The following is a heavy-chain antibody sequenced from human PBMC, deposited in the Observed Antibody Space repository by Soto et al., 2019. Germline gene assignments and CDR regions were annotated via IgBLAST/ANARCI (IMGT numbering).Heavy chain of an antibody. J-gene: IGHJ6*02. Sequence: QVQLVESGGGVVQPGRSLRLSCAASGFTFSSYAMHWVRQAPGKGLEWVAVISYDGSNKYYADSVKGRFTISRDNSKTTLYLQMNSLRAEDTAVYYCAREVPSGYYGMDVWGQGTTVTVSS. D-gene: IGHD1-1*01. CDR1: GFTFSSYA. V-gene: IGHV3-30-3*01. CDR3: AREVPSGYYGMDV. CDR2: ISYDGSNK.